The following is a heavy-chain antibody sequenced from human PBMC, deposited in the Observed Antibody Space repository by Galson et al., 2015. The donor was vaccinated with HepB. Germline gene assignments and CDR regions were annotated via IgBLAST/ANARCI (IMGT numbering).Heavy chain of an antibody. CDR3: GRDERRCGSSILSCYPSDY. D-gene: IGHD2-2*01. CDR2: ISRTSSYI. CDR1: GFIFSGYA. Sequence: SLRLSCAGSGFIFSGYAMNWVRQAPGKGLEWVAAISRTSSYIYYAESVKGRLTISRGNAKDSVYLQMNSLRADDTAVHYCGRDERRCGSSILSCYPSDYWGQGTLVTVSP. J-gene: IGHJ4*01. V-gene: IGHV3-21*01.